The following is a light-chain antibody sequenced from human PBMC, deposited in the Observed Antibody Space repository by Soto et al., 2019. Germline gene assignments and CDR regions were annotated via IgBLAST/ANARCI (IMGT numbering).Light chain of an antibody. CDR2: SNN. CDR3: ATWDDSLNGRV. V-gene: IGLV1-44*01. J-gene: IGLJ2*01. CDR1: SYNIGSNT. Sequence: QSVLTQPPSASGTPGQRVTISCSGSSYNIGSNTVNWYQQLPGTAPKLLIYSNNQRPSGVPDRFSGSKSVTSASLAISGLQSEDEADYYCATWDDSLNGRVFGGGTKLTVL.